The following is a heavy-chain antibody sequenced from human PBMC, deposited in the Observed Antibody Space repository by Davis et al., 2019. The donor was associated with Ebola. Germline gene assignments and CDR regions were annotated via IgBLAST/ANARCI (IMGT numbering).Heavy chain of an antibody. CDR2: ISSCGSYT. Sequence: GESLNLSCAASGFAFSDYYMRWIRQAPGAGLEWGSYISSCGSYTNYAVSVTRRFTISRDNAKNSLYLQMTGLGAEDTAIYYCARAYDSVGYDPNFDFWGQGTLVTVSS. CDR1: GFAFSDYY. V-gene: IGHV3-11*06. CDR3: ARAYDSVGYDPNFDF. D-gene: IGHD3-22*01. J-gene: IGHJ4*02.